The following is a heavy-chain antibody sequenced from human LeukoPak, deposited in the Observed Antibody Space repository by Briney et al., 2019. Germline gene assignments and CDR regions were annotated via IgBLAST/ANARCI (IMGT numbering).Heavy chain of an antibody. Sequence: ASVKVSCKVSAYTLTELSMHWVRQAPGKGLEWMGGFDPEDGETIYAQKFQGRVTMTEDASTDTAYMELSSLRSEDTAVYYCATIGYSSGWPEDYWGQGTLVTVSS. V-gene: IGHV1-24*01. CDR1: AYTLTELS. CDR2: FDPEDGET. D-gene: IGHD6-19*01. J-gene: IGHJ4*02. CDR3: ATIGYSSGWPEDY.